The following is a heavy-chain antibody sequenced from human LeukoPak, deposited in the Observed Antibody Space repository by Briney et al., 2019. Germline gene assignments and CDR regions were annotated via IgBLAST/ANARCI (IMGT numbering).Heavy chain of an antibody. CDR2: IYYSRST. J-gene: IGHJ4*02. D-gene: IGHD3-10*01. Sequence: SQTLSLTCTVSGGSISSGGYSWSWIRQHPGKGLKWIGYIYYSRSTYYNPSLKSRVTISVDTSKNQFSLKLSSVTAADTAVYYCARGLWFGEVYFDYWGQGTLVTVSS. V-gene: IGHV4-31*03. CDR1: GGSISSGGYS. CDR3: ARGLWFGEVYFDY.